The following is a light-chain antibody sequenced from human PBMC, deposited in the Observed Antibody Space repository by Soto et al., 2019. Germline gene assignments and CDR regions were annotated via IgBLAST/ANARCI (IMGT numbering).Light chain of an antibody. CDR3: QETYTTVSVT. Sequence: DIEMTQSPSSLSASVGDRVTITCRASQSIGTYLNWYQHKLGKAPKLLIYAASSLQTGVPSRFSGSGSGTDFTLTISSLQPEDFATYYCQETYTTVSVTFGQGTRLEIQ. CDR1: QSIGTY. V-gene: IGKV1-39*01. CDR2: AAS. J-gene: IGKJ5*01.